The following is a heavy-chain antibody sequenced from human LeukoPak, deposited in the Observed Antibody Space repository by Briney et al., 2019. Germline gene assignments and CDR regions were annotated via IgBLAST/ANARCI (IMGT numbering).Heavy chain of an antibody. Sequence: GRSLRLSCAASIPTFSSSAMHWVRQAPGKGLEWVAAISYDGTDEYYADSVKGRFTIFRDNSKNTLNLQMNSLRAEDTAVYYCARASTWVPGEDSSGYYYPYAFDIWGPGTMVTVSS. D-gene: IGHD3-22*01. CDR1: IPTFSSSA. CDR2: ISYDGTDE. CDR3: ARASTWVPGEDSSGYYYPYAFDI. J-gene: IGHJ3*02. V-gene: IGHV3-30*14.